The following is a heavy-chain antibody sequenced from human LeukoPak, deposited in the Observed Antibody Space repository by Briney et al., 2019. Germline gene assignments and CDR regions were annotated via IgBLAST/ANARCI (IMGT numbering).Heavy chain of an antibody. CDR1: GYIFNTYG. J-gene: IGHJ4*02. CDR3: ASLLVGATNGNY. CDR2: IIPIFGTA. V-gene: IGHV1-69*13. D-gene: IGHD1-26*01. Sequence: ASVKVSCKPYGYIFNTYGITWVRQAPGQGLEWMGGIIPIFGTANYAQKFQGRVTITADESTSTAYMELSSLRSEDTAVYYCASLLVGATNGNYWGQGTLVTVSS.